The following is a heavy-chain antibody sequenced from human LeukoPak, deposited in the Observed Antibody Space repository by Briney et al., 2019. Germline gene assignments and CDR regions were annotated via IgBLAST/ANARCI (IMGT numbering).Heavy chain of an antibody. D-gene: IGHD2-8*02. V-gene: IGHV1-2*02. CDR3: ARSREFVLIPHTTVLFDP. Sequence: GASVKVPCKASGYSITAYYIHWVRQAPGQGLEWMGWINPKSGGTKHVVNFQGRVTMTRDTSISTAYMELSRLRSDDTAVYYCARSREFVLIPHTTVLFDPWGQGTLVTVAA. CDR1: GYSITAYY. J-gene: IGHJ5*02. CDR2: INPKSGGT.